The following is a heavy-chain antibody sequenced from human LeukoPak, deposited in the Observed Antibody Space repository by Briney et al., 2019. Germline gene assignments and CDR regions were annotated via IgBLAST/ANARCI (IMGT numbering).Heavy chain of an antibody. CDR3: ARFYDFWSGYYYYFDY. J-gene: IGHJ4*02. CDR1: GFTFSSYS. CDR2: ISSSSSYI. V-gene: IGHV3-21*01. D-gene: IGHD3-3*01. Sequence: PGGSLRLSCAASGFTFSSYSMNWVRQAPGKGLEWVSSISSSSSYIYYADSVKGRFTISRDNAKNSLYLQMNSLRAEDTAVYYCARFYDFWSGYYYYFDYWGQGTLVTVSS.